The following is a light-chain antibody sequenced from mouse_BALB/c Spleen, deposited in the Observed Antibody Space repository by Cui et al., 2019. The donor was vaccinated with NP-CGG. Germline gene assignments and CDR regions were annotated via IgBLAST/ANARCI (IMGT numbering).Light chain of an antibody. J-gene: IGLJ1*01. V-gene: IGLV1*01. CDR2: GTN. CDR1: TGAVTTNNY. CDR3: ALWYSNHWV. Sequence: QAVVDQELAITTSPGETVTLTCRSSTGAVTTNNYANWVQEKPDHLFTGLIGGTNNRAPGVPARFSGSLIGDKAALTITGAQTEDEAIYFCALWYSNHWVFGGGTKLTVL.